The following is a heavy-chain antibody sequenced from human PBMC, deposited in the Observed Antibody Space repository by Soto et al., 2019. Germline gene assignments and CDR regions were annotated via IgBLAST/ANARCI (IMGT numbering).Heavy chain of an antibody. CDR2: INHSGST. CDR1: GGSFSGYY. V-gene: IGHV4-34*01. Sequence: SETLSLTCAVYGGSFSGYYWSWIRQPPGKGLEWIGEINHSGSTNYNPALKSRVTISVDTSKNQFSLKRSSVTAADTAVYYCAREVRDSGSYYFDYWGQGTLVTVSS. J-gene: IGHJ4*02. D-gene: IGHD1-26*01. CDR3: AREVRDSGSYYFDY.